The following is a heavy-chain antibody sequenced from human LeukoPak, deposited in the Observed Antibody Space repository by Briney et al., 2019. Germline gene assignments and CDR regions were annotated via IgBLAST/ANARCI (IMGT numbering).Heavy chain of an antibody. Sequence: GGSLRLSCAASGFTLSSYWMSWVRQAPGKGLEWVANIKQDGSEKYYVDSVKGRFTISRDNAKNSLYLQMNSLRAEDTAVYFCARSGYSSTWYLQNFELDYWGQGTLVTVSS. CDR2: IKQDGSEK. D-gene: IGHD2-2*01. V-gene: IGHV3-7*01. J-gene: IGHJ4*02. CDR3: ARSGYSSTWYLQNFELDY. CDR1: GFTLSSYW.